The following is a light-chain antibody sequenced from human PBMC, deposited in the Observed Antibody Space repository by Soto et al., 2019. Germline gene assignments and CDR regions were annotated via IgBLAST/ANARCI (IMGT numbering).Light chain of an antibody. J-gene: IGKJ1*01. CDR3: QQYGSSPWT. V-gene: IGKV3-20*01. CDR2: GAA. Sequence: EIVLTQSPGTLSLSPGERATLSCRASQSVSSSYLAWYQQKPGQAPRLLIYGAASRAPGIPDRFSGSGSGKDFTLTLSRLETEDFAVYYCQQYGSSPWTFGQGTKVEIK. CDR1: QSVSSSY.